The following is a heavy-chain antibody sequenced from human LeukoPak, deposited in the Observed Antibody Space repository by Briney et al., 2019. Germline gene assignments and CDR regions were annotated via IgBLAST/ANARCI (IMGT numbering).Heavy chain of an antibody. Sequence: ASVTVSCKASGYTFSDHYIHWVRQAPGQGLEWMGWINPNSGGTDYAQKFQGRVTMTRDTSINTAYMDLSRLTSDDTAVYYCARAYCSTTTCPRGYYHYSVDVWGKGTTVTVSS. D-gene: IGHD2-2*01. J-gene: IGHJ6*03. CDR1: GYTFSDHY. CDR2: INPNSGGT. V-gene: IGHV1-2*02. CDR3: ARAYCSTTTCPRGYYHYSVDV.